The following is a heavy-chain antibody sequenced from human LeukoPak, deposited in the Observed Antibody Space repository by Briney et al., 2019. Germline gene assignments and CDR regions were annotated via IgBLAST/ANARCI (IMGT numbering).Heavy chain of an antibody. Sequence: GESLKISCKGSGYSFTSYWISWVRQMPGKGLEWMGRIDPSDSYTNYSPSFQVHVTISADKSISTAYLQWSSLKASDTAMYYCARDDTYYDSSNRPFDYWGQGTLVTVST. CDR2: IDPSDSYT. J-gene: IGHJ4*02. CDR1: GYSFTSYW. CDR3: ARDDTYYDSSNRPFDY. V-gene: IGHV5-10-1*01. D-gene: IGHD3-22*01.